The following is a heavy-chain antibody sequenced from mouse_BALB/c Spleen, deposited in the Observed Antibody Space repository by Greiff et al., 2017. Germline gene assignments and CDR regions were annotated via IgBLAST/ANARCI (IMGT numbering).Heavy chain of an antibody. Sequence: DVQLVESGGGLVKPGGSLKLSCAASGFTFSSYAMSRVRQTPEKRLEWVATISSGGSYTYYPDSVKGRFTISRDNAKNTLYLQMSSLRSEDTAMYYCARQGDSWFAYWGQGTLVTVSA. CDR2: ISSGGSYT. J-gene: IGHJ3*01. CDR3: ARQGDSWFAY. CDR1: GFTFSSYA. V-gene: IGHV5-9-3*01. D-gene: IGHD3-3*01.